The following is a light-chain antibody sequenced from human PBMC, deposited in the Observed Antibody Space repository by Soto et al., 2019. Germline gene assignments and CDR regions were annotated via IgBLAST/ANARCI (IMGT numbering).Light chain of an antibody. CDR1: QSVSSN. J-gene: IGKJ1*01. Sequence: EIVMTQSPATLSVSPGERATLSCRASQSVSSNLAWYQQKPGQAPRLLIDGASTRATGIPARFSGSGSGTEFPIIISSVQSEDFAVYYCQQYNNWWTFGQGTKVEIK. CDR3: QQYNNWWT. CDR2: GAS. V-gene: IGKV3-15*01.